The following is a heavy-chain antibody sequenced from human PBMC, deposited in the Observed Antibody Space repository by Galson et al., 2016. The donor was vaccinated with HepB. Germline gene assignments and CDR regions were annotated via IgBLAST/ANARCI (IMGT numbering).Heavy chain of an antibody. D-gene: IGHD5-24*01. V-gene: IGHV3-48*02. CDR2: ITHTTYTI. Sequence: LRLSCAASGFTFSSYWMSWVRQAPGKGLEWVSHITHTTYTIYYADSVKGRFTISRDNAKNSVYLQMNSLRDEDTAVYYCARDGGGGYNLDYWGQGTLVTVSS. J-gene: IGHJ4*02. CDR3: ARDGGGGYNLDY. CDR1: GFTFSSYW.